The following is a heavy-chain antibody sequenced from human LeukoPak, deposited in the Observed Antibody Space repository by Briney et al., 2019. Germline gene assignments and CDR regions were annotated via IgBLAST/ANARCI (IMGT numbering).Heavy chain of an antibody. Sequence: GASVKVSCKASGYTFTSYYMHWVRQAPGQGLEWMGIINPSGGSTSYAQKFQGRVTMNRDMSTSTVYMELSSLRSEDTAVYYCARGPPIRGYRYGYDTGYYYSYSMDGRGKGTTGTIS. D-gene: IGHD5-18*01. CDR2: INPSGGST. CDR3: ARGPPIRGYRYGYDTGYYYSYSMDG. V-gene: IGHV1-46*01. J-gene: IGHJ6*03. CDR1: GYTFTSYY.